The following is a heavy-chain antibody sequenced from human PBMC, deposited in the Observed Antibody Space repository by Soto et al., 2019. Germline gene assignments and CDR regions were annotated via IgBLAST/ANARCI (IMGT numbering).Heavy chain of an antibody. D-gene: IGHD5-18*01. CDR2: IYYSGST. Sequence: SETLSLTCTVSGGSISSSSYYWGWIRQPPGKGLEWIGSIYYSGSTYYNPSLKSRVTISVDTSKNQFSLKLSSVTAADTAVYYCARRSGYSYGYRATQYYFDYWGQGTLVTVSS. J-gene: IGHJ4*02. V-gene: IGHV4-39*01. CDR3: ARRSGYSYGYRATQYYFDY. CDR1: GGSISSSSYY.